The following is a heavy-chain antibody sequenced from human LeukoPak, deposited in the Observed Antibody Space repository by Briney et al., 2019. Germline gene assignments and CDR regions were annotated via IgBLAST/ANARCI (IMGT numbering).Heavy chain of an antibody. D-gene: IGHD6-6*01. V-gene: IGHV3-9*01. CDR1: GFTFDDYA. CDR3: ANEGQLVN. Sequence: TGGSLRLSCAASGFTFDDYAMHWVRQAPGKGLEWVSGISWNSGSIGYADSVKGRFTISRDNAKNSLYLQMNSLRAEDTALYYSANEGQLVNRGQGTLVTVSS. J-gene: IGHJ4*02. CDR2: ISWNSGSI.